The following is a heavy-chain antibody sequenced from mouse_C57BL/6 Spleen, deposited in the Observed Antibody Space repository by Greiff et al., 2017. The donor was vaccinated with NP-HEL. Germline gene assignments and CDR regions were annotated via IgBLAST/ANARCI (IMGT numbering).Heavy chain of an antibody. J-gene: IGHJ4*01. D-gene: IGHD2-4*01. V-gene: IGHV1-55*01. Sequence: QVQLKQPGAELVKPGASVKMSCKASGYTFTSYWITWVKQRPGQGLEWIGDIYPGSGSTNYNEKFKSKATLTVDTSSSTAYMQLSSLTSEDSAVYYCARGGYYDYDLYYAMDYWGQGTSVTVSS. CDR2: IYPGSGST. CDR3: ARGGYYDYDLYYAMDY. CDR1: GYTFTSYW.